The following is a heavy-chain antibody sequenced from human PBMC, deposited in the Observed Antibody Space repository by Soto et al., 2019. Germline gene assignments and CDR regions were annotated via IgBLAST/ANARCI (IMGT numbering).Heavy chain of an antibody. J-gene: IGHJ4*02. D-gene: IGHD1-26*01. V-gene: IGHV3-21*01. CDR1: VFALTSYT. CDR2: INGRSNYK. CDR3: VREDGVVGASSAFDS. Sequence: PWGSLRFSCVPYVFALTSYTMNWVRQGPGTGLDWVSSINGRSNYKYYSDSVKGRFTVSRDNAQNSLFLQMSRLGPEDTAVYYCVREDGVVGASSAFDSWGQGTLVTVSS.